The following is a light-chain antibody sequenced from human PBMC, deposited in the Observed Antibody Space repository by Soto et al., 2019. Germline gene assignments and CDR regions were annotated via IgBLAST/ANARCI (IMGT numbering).Light chain of an antibody. J-gene: IGLJ1*01. CDR2: GNT. CDR1: SSNIGAGYD. CDR3: QAYDSRLSGYV. V-gene: IGLV1-40*01. Sequence: QSVRTQPPSVSGAPGQRGTSSCTGGSSNIGAGYDVHWYQQLPGTAPKLLIYGNTDRPSGVPDRFSGSKSGTSSSLAITGLQAEDEADYYCQAYDSRLSGYVFGTGTKLTVL.